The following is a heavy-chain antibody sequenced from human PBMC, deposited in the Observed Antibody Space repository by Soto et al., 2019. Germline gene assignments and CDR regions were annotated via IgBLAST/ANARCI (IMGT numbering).Heavy chain of an antibody. CDR1: GGTFSSYT. J-gene: IGHJ6*03. D-gene: IGHD1-7*01. Sequence: QVQLVQSGAEVKKPGSSVKVSCKASGGTFSSYTISWVRQAPGQGLEWMGRIIPILGIANYAQKFQGRVTITADKATSTAYMELSSLRSEDTAVYYCARDKLTHYYYYMDVWGKGTTVTVSS. CDR3: ARDKLTHYYYYMDV. V-gene: IGHV1-69*08. CDR2: IIPILGIA.